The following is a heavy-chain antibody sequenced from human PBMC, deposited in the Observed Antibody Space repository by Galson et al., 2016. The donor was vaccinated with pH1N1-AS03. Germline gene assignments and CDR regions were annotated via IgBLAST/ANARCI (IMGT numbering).Heavy chain of an antibody. V-gene: IGHV1-18*04. CDR2: ISGYNGNT. J-gene: IGHJ6*02. Sequence: SVKVSCKASGYTFTSYGITWVRQAPGQGLEWMGWISGYNGNTNYGQKVQGRVTLTTETSTSTAYMEMRSLKSDDTAVYYCARDPRGPCTSATCPTPYYFGMDVWGQGTTVIVSS. D-gene: IGHD2-2*01. CDR3: ARDPRGPCTSATCPTPYYFGMDV. CDR1: GYTFTSYG.